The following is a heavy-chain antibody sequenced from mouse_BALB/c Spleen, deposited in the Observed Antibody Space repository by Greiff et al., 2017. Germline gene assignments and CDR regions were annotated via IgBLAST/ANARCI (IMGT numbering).Heavy chain of an antibody. J-gene: IGHJ3*01. D-gene: IGHD2-14*01. CDR2: IYPGNSDT. CDR1: GYTFTSYW. CDR3: TRPDRYDRAWFAY. V-gene: IGHV1-5*01. Sequence: VQLQQSGTVLARPGASVKMSCKASGYTFTSYWMHWVKQRPGQGLEWIGAIYPGNSDTSYNQKFKGKAKLTAVTSTSTACMKLSSLTNEDSAVYDSTRPDRYDRAWFAYWGQGTLVTVSA.